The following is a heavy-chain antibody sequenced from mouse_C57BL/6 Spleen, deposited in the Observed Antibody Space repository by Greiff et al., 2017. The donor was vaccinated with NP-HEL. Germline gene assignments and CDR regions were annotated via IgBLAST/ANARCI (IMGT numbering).Heavy chain of an antibody. J-gene: IGHJ3*01. CDR2: IYPGDGDT. CDR1: GYAFSSYW. D-gene: IGHD2-4*01. Sequence: QVHVKQSGAELVKPGASVKISCKASGYAFSSYWMNWVKQRPGKGLEWIGQIYPGDGDTNYNGKFKGKATLTADKSSSTAYMQLSSLTSEDSAVYFCARSYYDYDVSYWGQGTLVTVSA. CDR3: ARSYYDYDVSY. V-gene: IGHV1-80*01.